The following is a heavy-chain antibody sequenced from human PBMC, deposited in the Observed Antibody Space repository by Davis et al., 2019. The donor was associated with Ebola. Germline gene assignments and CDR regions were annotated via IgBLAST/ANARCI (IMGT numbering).Heavy chain of an antibody. V-gene: IGHV3-30-3*01. J-gene: IGHJ4*02. CDR3: ARDGWY. CDR1: GFTFSSYS. D-gene: IGHD6-19*01. CDR2: ISYDGSNK. Sequence: GESLKISCAASGFTFSSYSMHWVRQAPGEGLEWVAVISYDGSNKYYADSVKGRFTISRDNSKNTLYLQMNSLRAEDTAVYYCARDGWYWGQGTLVTVSS.